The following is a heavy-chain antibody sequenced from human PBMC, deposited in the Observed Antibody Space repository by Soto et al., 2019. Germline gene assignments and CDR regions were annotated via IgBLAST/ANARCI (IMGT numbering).Heavy chain of an antibody. CDR3: ASVKYSPPYYYYYGMDV. J-gene: IGHJ6*02. Sequence: QVQLVQSGAEVKKPGASVKVSCKASGYTFTSYGISWVRQAPGQGLEWMGWISAYNGNTNYAQKLQGRVTMTTDTPTSTAYMELRSLRSDDTAVYYCASVKYSPPYYYYYGMDVWGQGTTVTVSS. CDR1: GYTFTSYG. CDR2: ISAYNGNT. V-gene: IGHV1-18*01. D-gene: IGHD5-18*01.